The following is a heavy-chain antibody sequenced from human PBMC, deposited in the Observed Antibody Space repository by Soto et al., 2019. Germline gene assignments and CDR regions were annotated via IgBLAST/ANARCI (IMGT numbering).Heavy chain of an antibody. CDR2: LGFDGGGR. CDR1: GFDFSSYG. J-gene: IGHJ6*02. CDR3: ARKWVCPYYGMDV. D-gene: IGHD1-26*01. Sequence: GGSLRLSCAAFGFDFSSYGMHWVRQTPGKGLEWVAVLGFDGGGRYYADSVKGRFTISRDNSKKMLYLQMDSLRAEDTALYYCARKWVCPYYGMDVWGQGTTVIVSS. V-gene: IGHV3-33*01.